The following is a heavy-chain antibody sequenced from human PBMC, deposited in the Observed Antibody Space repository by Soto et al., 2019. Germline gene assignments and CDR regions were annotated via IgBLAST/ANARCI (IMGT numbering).Heavy chain of an antibody. CDR1: GDSISSVGYY. Sequence: QVHLQESGPGLVKPSQTLSLTCSVSGDSISSVGYYWNWIRQLPGKGLEWIGYTSYSGSTYYNPAFNSRATIAVDTSKNQFSLKLTSVTAADTAVYYCARDEGAQFDWYFDLWGRGTLVTVSS. CDR3: ARDEGAQFDWYFDL. CDR2: TSYSGST. J-gene: IGHJ2*01. V-gene: IGHV4-31*03.